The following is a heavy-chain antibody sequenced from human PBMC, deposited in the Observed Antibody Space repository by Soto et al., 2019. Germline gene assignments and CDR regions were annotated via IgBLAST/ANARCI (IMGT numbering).Heavy chain of an antibody. CDR1: GFSLSTSGVG. D-gene: IGHD3-10*01. V-gene: IGHV2-5*02. CDR2: IYWDDDK. Sequence: QITLKESGPTLVKPTQTLTLTCTFSGFSLSTSGVGVGWIRQPPGKALEWLALIYWDDDKRYSPSLKSRLTLTKDTSKNQVVLTMTNMDPVDTATYYCAHSSGRLSGNQYYFDYWGQGTLVTVSS. J-gene: IGHJ4*02. CDR3: AHSSGRLSGNQYYFDY.